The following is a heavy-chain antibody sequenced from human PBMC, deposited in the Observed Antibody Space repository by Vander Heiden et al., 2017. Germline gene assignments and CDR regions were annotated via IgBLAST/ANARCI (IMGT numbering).Heavy chain of an antibody. CDR1: GFSFTTTGVG. CDR3: AHRSSQMFYFDF. CDR2: IYWDDDP. V-gene: IGHV2-5*02. D-gene: IGHD6-19*01. J-gene: IGHJ4*02. Sequence: QITLKESGPTLVKPTQTLTLTCTFSGFSFTTTGVGVGWIRQPPGKALEWLAVIYWDDDPRFSPSLRSRLTVTKDTSKNQAILTMTDMDPVDTATYYCAHRSSQMFYFDFWGQGTLVTVSS.